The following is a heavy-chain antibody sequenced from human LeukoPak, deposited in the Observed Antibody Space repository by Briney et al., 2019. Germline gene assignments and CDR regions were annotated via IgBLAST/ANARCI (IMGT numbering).Heavy chain of an antibody. Sequence: GASVKVSCKASGYTFTSYYMHWVRQAPGQGLEWMGGIIPIFGTANYAQKVQGRVTITTDESTSTAYMELSSLRSEDTAVYYCARRLSSIRFDPWDQGTLVTVSS. CDR2: IIPIFGTA. D-gene: IGHD6-6*01. CDR1: GYTFTSYY. V-gene: IGHV1-69*05. J-gene: IGHJ5*02. CDR3: ARRLSSIRFDP.